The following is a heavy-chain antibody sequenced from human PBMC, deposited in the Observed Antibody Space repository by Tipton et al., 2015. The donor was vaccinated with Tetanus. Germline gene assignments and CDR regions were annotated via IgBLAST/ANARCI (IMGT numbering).Heavy chain of an antibody. Sequence: QMQLVQSGAEVKKPGASVKVSCKASGYTFTHYGVNWVRQAPGQGLEWMGWISPFDNNINYAEKFQGRLTMTTDRSTSTVYMERRSLVSDDTAVYYCARGRGLGPHEFFEHWGQGTLVTVSS. D-gene: IGHD6-19*01. J-gene: IGHJ1*01. CDR1: GYTFTHYG. CDR3: ARGRGLGPHEFFEH. CDR2: ISPFDNNI. V-gene: IGHV1-18*01.